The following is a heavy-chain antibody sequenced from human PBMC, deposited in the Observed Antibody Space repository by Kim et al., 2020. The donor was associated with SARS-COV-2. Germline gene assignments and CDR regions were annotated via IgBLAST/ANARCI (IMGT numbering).Heavy chain of an antibody. CDR3: AKERITMVRGVIGPIDY. D-gene: IGHD3-10*01. CDR2: IYSGGSSK. V-gene: IGHV3-23*03. J-gene: IGHJ4*02. CDR1: GFTFSSYA. Sequence: GGSLRLSCAASGFTFSSYAMSWVRQAPGKGLEWVSVIYSGGSSKYYADSVKGRFTISRDNSKNTLYLQMNSLRAEDTAVYYCAKERITMVRGVIGPIDYWGQGTLVTVSS.